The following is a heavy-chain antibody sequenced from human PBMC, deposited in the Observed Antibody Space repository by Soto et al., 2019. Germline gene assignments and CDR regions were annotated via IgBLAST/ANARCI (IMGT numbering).Heavy chain of an antibody. CDR3: ARDPIAAHLGSPAYYFDY. D-gene: IGHD6-6*01. CDR1: GFTFSSYA. V-gene: IGHV3-30-3*01. Sequence: GESLKISCAASGFTFSSYAMHWVRQAPGKGLEWVAVISYDGSNKYYADSVKGRFTISRDNSKNTLYLQMNSLRAEDTAVYYCARDPIAAHLGSPAYYFDYWGQGTLVTVSS. J-gene: IGHJ4*02. CDR2: ISYDGSNK.